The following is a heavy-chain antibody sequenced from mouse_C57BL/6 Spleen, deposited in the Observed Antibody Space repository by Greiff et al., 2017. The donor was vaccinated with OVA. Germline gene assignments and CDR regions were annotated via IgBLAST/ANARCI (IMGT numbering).Heavy chain of an antibody. CDR2: ISSGSSTI. Sequence: EVHLVESGGGLVKPRGSLKLSCAASGFTFSDYGMHWVRQAPETGLEWVAYISSGSSTIYYADTVKGRFTISRDNAKNTLFLQMTSLRSEDTAMYYCASMDYWGQGTSVTVSS. CDR3: ASMDY. V-gene: IGHV5-17*01. CDR1: GFTFSDYG. J-gene: IGHJ4*01.